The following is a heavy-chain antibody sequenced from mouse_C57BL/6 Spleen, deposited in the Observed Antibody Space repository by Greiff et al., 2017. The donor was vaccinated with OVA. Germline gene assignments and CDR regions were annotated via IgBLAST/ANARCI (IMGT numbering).Heavy chain of an antibody. D-gene: IGHD2-1*01. CDR3: GRDGNLLMDY. CDR1: GFSFTSYG. J-gene: IGHJ4*01. Sequence: QVQLKESGPGLVAPSQSLSITCTVSGFSFTSYGVHWVRQPPGKGLEWLVVIWSDGSTTYNSALKSRLSISKDNSKSHVFLKMNSLQTDDTAMYYCGRDGNLLMDYWGQGTSVTVSS. V-gene: IGHV2-6*03. CDR2: IWSDGST.